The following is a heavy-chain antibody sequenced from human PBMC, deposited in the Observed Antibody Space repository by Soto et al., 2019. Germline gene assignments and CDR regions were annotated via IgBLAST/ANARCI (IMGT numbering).Heavy chain of an antibody. J-gene: IGHJ6*02. CDR1: GGTFSSYA. CDR3: AAQGSIAAAGRYGMDV. Sequence: ASVKVSCKASGGTFSSYAISWVRQAPGQGLEWMGGIIPIFGTANYAQKFQGRVTITADKSTSTAYMELSSLRSEDTAVYYCAAQGSIAAAGRYGMDVWGQGTTVTVSS. V-gene: IGHV1-69*06. CDR2: IIPIFGTA. D-gene: IGHD6-13*01.